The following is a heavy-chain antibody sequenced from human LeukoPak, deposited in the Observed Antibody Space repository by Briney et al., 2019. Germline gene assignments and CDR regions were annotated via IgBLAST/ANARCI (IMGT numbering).Heavy chain of an antibody. J-gene: IGHJ6*04. Sequence: SVKVSCKASGGTFSSYAISWVRQAPGQGLEWMGGIIPIFGTANYAQKFQGRVTITADESTSTAYMELSSLRSKDTAVYYCARVTMVRGAKGYYYGMDVWGKGTTVTVSS. CDR1: GGTFSSYA. D-gene: IGHD3-10*01. V-gene: IGHV1-69*13. CDR2: IIPIFGTA. CDR3: ARVTMVRGAKGYYYGMDV.